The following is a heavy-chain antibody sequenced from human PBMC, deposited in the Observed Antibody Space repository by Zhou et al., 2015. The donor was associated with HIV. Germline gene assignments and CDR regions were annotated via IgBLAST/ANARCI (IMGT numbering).Heavy chain of an antibody. D-gene: IGHD3-22*01. Sequence: DVQLLESGGGLVQPGGSLRLSCAASGFTFRSYSMNWVRQAPGKGLEWVSSISSSSSDIYYADSVKGRFTISRDNSKNTVYLQMNSLRAEDTAVYYCARDNDGSSHYSIFDFWGPGTLVTVSS. CDR1: GFTFRSYS. V-gene: IGHV3-21*02. J-gene: IGHJ4*02. CDR3: ARDNDGSSHYSIFDF. CDR2: ISSSSSDI.